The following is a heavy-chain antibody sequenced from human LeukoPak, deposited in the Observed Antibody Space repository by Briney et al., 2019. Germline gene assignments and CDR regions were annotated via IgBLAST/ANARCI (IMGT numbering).Heavy chain of an antibody. CDR2: ISYDGSNK. CDR1: GFTFSSYA. D-gene: IGHD6-13*01. V-gene: IGHV3-30*04. J-gene: IGHJ5*02. Sequence: GGSLRLSCAASGFTFSSYAMHWVRQAPGKGLEWVAVISYDGSNKYYADSVKGRFTISRDNSKNTLYLQMNSLRAEDTAVYYCAKDLSYSSSWYIPRWFDPWGQGTLVTVSS. CDR3: AKDLSYSSSWYIPRWFDP.